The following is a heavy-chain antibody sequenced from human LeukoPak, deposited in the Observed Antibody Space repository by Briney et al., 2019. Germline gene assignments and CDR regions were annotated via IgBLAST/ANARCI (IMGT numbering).Heavy chain of an antibody. CDR2: IYTSGST. V-gene: IGHV4-4*07. J-gene: IGHJ4*02. D-gene: IGHD1-14*01. CDR3: AREYPQAEKPDH. CDR1: GGSISSYY. Sequence: SETLSLTCTVSGGSISSYYWSWIRRPAGKGLEWIGRIYTSGSTNYNPSLKSRVTMSVDTSKNQFSPKLSSVTAADTAVYYCAREYPQAEKPDHWGQGTLVTVSS.